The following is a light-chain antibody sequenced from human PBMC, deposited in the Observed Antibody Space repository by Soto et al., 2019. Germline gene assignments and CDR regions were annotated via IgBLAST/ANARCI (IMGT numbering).Light chain of an antibody. J-gene: IGLJ1*01. CDR3: FSFKSTNTHV. CDR1: SSDFGSYKF. CDR2: ETS. V-gene: IGLV2-23*01. Sequence: QSALTQPAYVSGSPGQSVTISCTGTSSDFGSYKFVSWYQHHPGKVPKVIIYETSRRPSGVSDRFSGSKSGNTASLTISGLQAEDEADYYCFSFKSTNTHVFGSGTKVTVL.